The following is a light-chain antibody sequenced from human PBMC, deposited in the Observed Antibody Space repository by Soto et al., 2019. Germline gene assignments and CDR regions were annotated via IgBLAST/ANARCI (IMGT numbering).Light chain of an antibody. CDR2: GAC. J-gene: IGKJ1*01. CDR1: QSVTSIY. V-gene: IGKV3-20*01. Sequence: EIVLRQSPGTLSLSPGERAALSCRASQSVTSIYLAWYQQKPGQAPMLLSHGACSRAAGIPDMFSGSGAGTFFTLTISRLDPEYFALYCRQQYGGSTGTFGQGTKVDIK. CDR3: QQYGGSTGT.